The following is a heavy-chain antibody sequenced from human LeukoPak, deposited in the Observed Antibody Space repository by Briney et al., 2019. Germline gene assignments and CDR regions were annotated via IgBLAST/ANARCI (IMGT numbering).Heavy chain of an antibody. CDR2: IYHSGST. Sequence: PSETLSLTCTVSGGSISSSSYYWGWIRQPPGKGLEWIGSIYHSGSTYYNPSLKSRVTISVDTSKNQFSLKLSSLTAADTAVYYCARDRKYYYHMDVWGKGTTVTVSS. D-gene: IGHD1-14*01. CDR1: GGSISSSSYY. V-gene: IGHV4-39*07. J-gene: IGHJ6*03. CDR3: ARDRKYYYHMDV.